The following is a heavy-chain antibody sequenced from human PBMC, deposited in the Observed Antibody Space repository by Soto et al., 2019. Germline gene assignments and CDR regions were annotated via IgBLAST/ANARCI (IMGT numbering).Heavy chain of an antibody. CDR1: GYTFTSYA. J-gene: IGHJ4*02. D-gene: IGHD3-10*01. V-gene: IGHV1-3*01. CDR2: INAGNGNT. Sequence: ASVKVSCKASGYTFTSYAMHWVRQAPGQRLEWMGWINAGNGNTKYSQKFQGRVTMTTDTSTSTAYMELRSLRSDDTAVYYCARDKGSGSYYEFDSWGQGTLVTVSS. CDR3: ARDKGSGSYYEFDS.